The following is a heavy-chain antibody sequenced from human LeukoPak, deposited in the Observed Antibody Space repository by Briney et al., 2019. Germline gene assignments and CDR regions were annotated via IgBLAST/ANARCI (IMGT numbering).Heavy chain of an antibody. CDR1: GFTFSSYA. CDR2: ISSSSSTI. J-gene: IGHJ4*02. Sequence: KAGGSLRLSCAASGFTFSSYAMNWVRQAPGKGLEWVSYISSSSSTIYYADSVKGRFTISRDNAKNSLYLQMNSLRAEDTAVYYCAAFMITFGTGDPDYWGQGTLVTVSS. CDR3: AAFMITFGTGDPDY. D-gene: IGHD3-16*01. V-gene: IGHV3-48*01.